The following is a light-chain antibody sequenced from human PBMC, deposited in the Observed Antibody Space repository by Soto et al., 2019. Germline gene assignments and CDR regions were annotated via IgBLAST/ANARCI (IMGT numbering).Light chain of an antibody. CDR2: EVS. CDR1: SSDVGGHKY. J-gene: IGLJ2*01. Sequence: QSALTQPPSASGSLGSSVTISCTGTSSDVGGHKYVSWYQHHPGNAPKLILFEVSQRPSGVPHRFSGSKSGNTASLTVSGLQAEDEADYYCSSYGGNTNFGIFGGGTQLT. V-gene: IGLV2-8*01. CDR3: SSYGGNTNFGI.